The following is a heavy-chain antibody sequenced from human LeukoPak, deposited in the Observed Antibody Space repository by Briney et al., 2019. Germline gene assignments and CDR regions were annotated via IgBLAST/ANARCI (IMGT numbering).Heavy chain of an antibody. D-gene: IGHD3-3*01. Sequence: GGSLRLSCAASGFTFSSYAMSWVRQAPGKGLDWVSAISGSGGSTYYADSVKGRFTISRDNSKNTLYLQMNSLRAEDTAVYYCAKDLGGDFWSGLGMDVWGQGTTVTVSS. CDR3: AKDLGGDFWSGLGMDV. CDR2: ISGSGGST. V-gene: IGHV3-23*01. J-gene: IGHJ6*02. CDR1: GFTFSSYA.